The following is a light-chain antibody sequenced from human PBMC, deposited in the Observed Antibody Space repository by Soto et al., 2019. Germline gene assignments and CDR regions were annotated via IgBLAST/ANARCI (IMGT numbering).Light chain of an antibody. V-gene: IGLV7-43*01. CDR3: LLFYGDAWV. CDR2: STS. J-gene: IGLJ3*02. Sequence: QAVVTQEPSLTVSTEGTVTLTCASSTGAVTSGYYPNWFQQKAGQAPRVLIYSTSNKHSWTPARFSGSLLGGKAALTLSGVQPEDEAEYFCLLFYGDAWVFGGGTKLTVL. CDR1: TGAVTSGYY.